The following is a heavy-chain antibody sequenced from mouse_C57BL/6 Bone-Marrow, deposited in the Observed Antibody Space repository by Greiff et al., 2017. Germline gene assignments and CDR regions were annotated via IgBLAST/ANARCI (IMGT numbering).Heavy chain of an antibody. CDR3: ARETLFWFAY. V-gene: IGHV1-69*01. CDR1: GYTFTSYW. Sequence: VQLQQPGAELVMPGASVKLSCKASGYTFTSYWMHWVKQRPGQGLEWIGEIDPSDSYTNYNQKFKGKSTFTVDKSSSTAYMQLSSLTSEDSAVYYCARETLFWFAYWGQGTLVTVSA. D-gene: IGHD1-1*01. J-gene: IGHJ3*01. CDR2: IDPSDSYT.